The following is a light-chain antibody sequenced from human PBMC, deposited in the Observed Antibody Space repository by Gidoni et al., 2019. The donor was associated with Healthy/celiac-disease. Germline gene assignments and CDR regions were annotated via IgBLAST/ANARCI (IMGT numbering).Light chain of an antibody. V-gene: IGKV3-11*01. CDR1: LSVSSY. Sequence: MMSTQTPPTLSLSPGERATRSCRASLSVSSYLAWYQQKPGQAPRLLIYDASNRATGLPARFSGSGSGTDFTLTISSLEPEDFAVYYCQQRSNWPGTFGPGTKVDIK. CDR2: DAS. CDR3: QQRSNWPGT. J-gene: IGKJ3*01.